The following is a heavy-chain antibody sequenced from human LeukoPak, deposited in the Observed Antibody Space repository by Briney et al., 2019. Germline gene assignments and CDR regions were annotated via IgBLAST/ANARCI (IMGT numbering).Heavy chain of an antibody. CDR3: ARDRGGYYDSSGYYHHDAFDI. CDR1: GYTFTGYY. J-gene: IGHJ3*02. Sequence: ASVKVSCKASGYTFTGYYMHWVRQAPGQWLEWMGWINPNSGGTNYAQKFQGRVTMTRDTSISTAYMELSRLRSDDTAVYYCARDRGGYYDSSGYYHHDAFDIWGQGTMVTVSS. V-gene: IGHV1-2*02. D-gene: IGHD3-22*01. CDR2: INPNSGGT.